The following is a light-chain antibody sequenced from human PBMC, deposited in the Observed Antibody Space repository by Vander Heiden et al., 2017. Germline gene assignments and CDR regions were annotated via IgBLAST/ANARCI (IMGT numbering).Light chain of an antibody. CDR3: QQLNSYPLT. Sequence: GDTITITCRASQAISSSVTWYQQKPGNAPKLLISGTSNLQSGIPSRFSGSRSGSEFTLTVTSLQPDDFASYYCQQLNSYPLTFGQGTRLQI. J-gene: IGKJ5*01. CDR1: QAISSS. V-gene: IGKV1-9*01. CDR2: GTS.